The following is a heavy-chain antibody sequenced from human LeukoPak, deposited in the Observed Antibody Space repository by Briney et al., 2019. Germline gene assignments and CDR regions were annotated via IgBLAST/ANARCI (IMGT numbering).Heavy chain of an antibody. CDR1: GYTLTELS. J-gene: IGHJ4*02. D-gene: IGHD2-8*01. Sequence: ASVKVSCKVSGYTLTELSMHWVRQAPGQGLEWMGWINPNSGGTNYAQKFQGRVTMTRDTSISTAYMELSRLRSDDTAVYYCARAGRLDIVLMVYAILSFDYWGQGTLVTVSS. CDR3: ARAGRLDIVLMVYAILSFDY. CDR2: INPNSGGT. V-gene: IGHV1-2*02.